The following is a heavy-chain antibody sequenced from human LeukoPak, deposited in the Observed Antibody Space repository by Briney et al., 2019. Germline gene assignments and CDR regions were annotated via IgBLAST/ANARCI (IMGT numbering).Heavy chain of an antibody. Sequence: SVTQSLTCAVYSHSFSRYYWSWLPDPPGKGLEWIGEMNHSGSTNYNPCLKSRVTISVDTSKEQFSLKLSSLTAADTAVYYCARGQRGYCDCPAAFDIWGQGTMVTVSS. CDR1: SHSFSRYY. J-gene: IGHJ3*02. CDR2: MNHSGST. V-gene: IGHV4-34*01. D-gene: IGHD5-18*01. CDR3: ARGQRGYCDCPAAFDI.